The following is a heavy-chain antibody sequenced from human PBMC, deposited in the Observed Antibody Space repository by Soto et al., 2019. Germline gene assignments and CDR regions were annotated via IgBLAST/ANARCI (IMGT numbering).Heavy chain of an antibody. CDR1: GYTFTSYG. Sequence: QVQLVQSGAEVKKPGASVKVSCKASGYTFTSYGISWVRQAPGQGLEWMGWISAYNGNTNYAQKLQGRVTMTTDTSTSTAYMELRSLRSDDTAVYYCARDWTYYDSSGYYSDAFYIWGQGTMVTVSS. D-gene: IGHD3-22*01. CDR2: ISAYNGNT. J-gene: IGHJ3*02. V-gene: IGHV1-18*01. CDR3: ARDWTYYDSSGYYSDAFYI.